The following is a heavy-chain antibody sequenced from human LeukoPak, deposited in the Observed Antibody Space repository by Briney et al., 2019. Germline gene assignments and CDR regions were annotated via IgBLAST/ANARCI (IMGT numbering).Heavy chain of an antibody. J-gene: IGHJ3*02. Sequence: PGGSLRLSCAASGYTFTSYYMHWVRQAPGQGLEWMGIINPSGGSTSYAQKFQGRVTMTRDTSTSTVYMELSSLRSEDTAVYYCARVTYYYDSSGPDAFDIWGQGTMVTVSS. CDR1: GYTFTSYY. V-gene: IGHV1-46*01. D-gene: IGHD3-22*01. CDR3: ARVTYYYDSSGPDAFDI. CDR2: INPSGGST.